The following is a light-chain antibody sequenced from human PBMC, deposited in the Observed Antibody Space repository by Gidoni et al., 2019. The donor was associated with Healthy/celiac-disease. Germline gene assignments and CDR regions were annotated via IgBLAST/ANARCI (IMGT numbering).Light chain of an antibody. CDR2: GAS. CDR3: QQYGSSPWT. Sequence: EIFFTQSPGTLSLSPGERATLSCRASQSVSSSYLAWYQQKTGQAPRLLIYGASSRATGIPDRFSGSGSGTEFTLTISRLEHEDFAVYYCQQYGSSPWTFGQGTKVEIK. V-gene: IGKV3-20*01. J-gene: IGKJ1*01. CDR1: QSVSSSY.